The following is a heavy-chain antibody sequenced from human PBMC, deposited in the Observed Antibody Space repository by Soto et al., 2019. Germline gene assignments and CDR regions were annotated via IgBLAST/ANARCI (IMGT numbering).Heavy chain of an antibody. Sequence: PSETLSLTCTVSGGSISSYYWSWIRQPPGKGLEWIGYIYYSGSTNYNPSLKSRVTISVDTSKNQFSLKLSSVTAADTAVYYCARERYYGMDFWGQGTTVTVSS. J-gene: IGHJ6*02. CDR1: GGSISSYY. V-gene: IGHV4-59*01. CDR2: IYYSGST. CDR3: ARERYYGMDF.